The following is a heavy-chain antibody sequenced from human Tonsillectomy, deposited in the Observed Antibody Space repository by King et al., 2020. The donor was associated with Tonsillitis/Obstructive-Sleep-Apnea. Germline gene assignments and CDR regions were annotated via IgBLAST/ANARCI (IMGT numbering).Heavy chain of an antibody. CDR1: GGTFDSFG. CDR2: IIPILRTT. J-gene: IGHJ4*02. CDR3: ARIGRIASAGPFDF. V-gene: IGHV1-69*12. D-gene: IGHD6-13*01. Sequence: QLVQSGAELKKPGSSVKVSCKASGGTFDSFGYNWVRQAPGQGLEWVGGIIPILRTTEYAETVQGRVTISADASTSTVYMELSSLRSDDTAMYYCARIGRIASAGPFDFWGQGTLVTVSS.